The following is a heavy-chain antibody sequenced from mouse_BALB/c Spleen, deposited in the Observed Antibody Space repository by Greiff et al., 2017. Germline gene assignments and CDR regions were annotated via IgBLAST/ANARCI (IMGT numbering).Heavy chain of an antibody. V-gene: IGHV8-8*01. J-gene: IGHJ4*01. CDR3: ARIDGNYDAMDY. Sequence: QVTLKVSGPGILQPSQTLSLTCSFSGFSLSTSGMSVGWIRQPSGKGLEWLAHIWWNDDKYYNPALKSRLTISKDTSNNQVFLKIASVVTADTATYYCARIDGNYDAMDYWGQGTSVTVSS. CDR1: GFSLSTSGMS. D-gene: IGHD2-1*01. CDR2: IWWNDDK.